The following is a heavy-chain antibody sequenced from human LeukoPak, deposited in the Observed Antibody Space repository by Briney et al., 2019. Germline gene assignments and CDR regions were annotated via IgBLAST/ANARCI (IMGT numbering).Heavy chain of an antibody. CDR3: ARDVGFSPDR. CDR1: GFALSDSW. V-gene: IGHV3-74*01. J-gene: IGHJ1*01. D-gene: IGHD1-14*01. Sequence: GGSLRLSSVASGFALSDSWMHWVRQTPGKGLVWVSHISPDGTVTNYADFVKGRFIISRDNAKNTVFLQINSLRAEDTSVYFCARDVGFSPDRWGQGTLVTVSS. CDR2: ISPDGTVT.